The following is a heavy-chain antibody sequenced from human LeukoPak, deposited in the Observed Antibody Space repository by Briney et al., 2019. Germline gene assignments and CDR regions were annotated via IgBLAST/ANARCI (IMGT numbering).Heavy chain of an antibody. CDR1: GYTLTELS. CDR3: ARSQGHRLLNYYYYYMDV. CDR2: ISAYNGYT. D-gene: IGHD2-15*01. Sequence: ASVKVSCKVSGYTLTELSMHWVRQAPGQGLEWMGWISAYNGYTNYAQKLQGRVTMTTDTSTTTAYMELRSLRSDDTAVYYCARSQGHRLLNYYYYYMDVWGKGTTVTVSS. J-gene: IGHJ6*03. V-gene: IGHV1-18*01.